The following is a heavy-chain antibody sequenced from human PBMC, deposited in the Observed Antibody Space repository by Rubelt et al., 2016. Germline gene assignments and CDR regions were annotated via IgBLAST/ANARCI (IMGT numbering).Heavy chain of an antibody. J-gene: IGHJ4*02. CDR1: GGSISSSSYY. D-gene: IGHD2-2*01. CDR3: ARHPGDIVVVPAAHFDY. Sequence: QLQESGPGLVKPSETLSLTCIVSGGSISSSSYYWDWIRQPPGKGLEWIGSIYYSGSTYYSSSLKGRVTISVDTSKNQFSLRLSSVTAADTAVDYCARHPGDIVVVPAAHFDYWGQGTLVTVSS. CDR2: IYYSGST. V-gene: IGHV4-39*01.